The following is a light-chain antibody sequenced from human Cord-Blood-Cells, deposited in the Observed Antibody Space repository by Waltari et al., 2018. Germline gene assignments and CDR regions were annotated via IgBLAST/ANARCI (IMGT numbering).Light chain of an antibody. CDR1: QGISNY. Sequence: DNQMTQSPSSLSASVGTRVPNTCRASQGISNYLALYQQKPGKVPKLLIYAASTLQSGVPSRFSGSGSGTDFTLTISSLQPEDVATYYCQKYNSAPYTFGQGTKLEIK. CDR3: QKYNSAPYT. V-gene: IGKV1-27*01. J-gene: IGKJ2*01. CDR2: AAS.